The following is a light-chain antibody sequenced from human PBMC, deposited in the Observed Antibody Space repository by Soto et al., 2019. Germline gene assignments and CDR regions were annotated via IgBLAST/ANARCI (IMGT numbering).Light chain of an antibody. J-gene: IGLJ1*01. CDR2: GNS. CDR3: QSYDSSLSGYV. Sequence: QSVLTQPLSVSGAPGQRVTMSCTGSSSNIGAGYDVHWYQQLPGTAPKLLIYGNSNRPSGVPDRFSGSKSGTSASLAITGLQAEDEADYYCQSYDSSLSGYVFGTGTKLTVL. CDR1: SSNIGAGYD. V-gene: IGLV1-40*01.